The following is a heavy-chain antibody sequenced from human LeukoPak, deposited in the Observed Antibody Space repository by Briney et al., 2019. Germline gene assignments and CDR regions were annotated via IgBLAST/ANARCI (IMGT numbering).Heavy chain of an antibody. CDR3: ARGDCSSTSCYSLWFDP. J-gene: IGHJ5*02. CDR1: GYTFTSYY. V-gene: IGHV1-46*01. D-gene: IGHD2-2*01. Sequence: ASVKVSCKASGYTFTSYYMHWVRQAPGQGLERMGIINPSGGSTSYAQKFQGRVTMTRDMSTSTVYMELSSLRSEDTAVYYCARGDCSSTSCYSLWFDPWGQGTLVTVSS. CDR2: INPSGGST.